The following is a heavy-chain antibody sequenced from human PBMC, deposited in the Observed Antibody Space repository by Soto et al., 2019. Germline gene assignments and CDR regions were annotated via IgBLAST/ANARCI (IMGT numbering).Heavy chain of an antibody. V-gene: IGHV3-15*01. CDR1: GFTFSNAW. D-gene: IGHD2-15*01. CDR3: SSGSDCSGGSCYSRFDY. CDR2: IKSKTDGGTT. Sequence: GGSLRLSCAAYGFTFSNAWMSWVRQAPGKGLEWVGRIKSKTDGGTTDYAAPVKGRFTISRDDSKNTLYLQMNSLKTEDSAVYYCSSGSDCSGGSCYSRFDYWGQGTLVTVSS. J-gene: IGHJ4*02.